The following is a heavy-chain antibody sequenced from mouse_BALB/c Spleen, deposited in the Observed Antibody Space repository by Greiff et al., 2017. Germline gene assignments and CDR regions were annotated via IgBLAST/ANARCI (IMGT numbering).Heavy chain of an antibody. V-gene: IGHV1-18*01. D-gene: IGHD1-1*01. CDR2: INPNNGGT. J-gene: IGHJ1*01. Sequence: EVQGVESGPELVKPGASVKLSCKTSGYTFTEYTMHWVKQSHGKSLEWIGGINPNNGGTSYNQKFKGKATLTVDKSSSTAYMELRSLTSEDSAVYYCARELLLRNWYFDVWGAGTTVTVSS. CDR3: ARELLLRNWYFDV. CDR1: GYTFTEYT.